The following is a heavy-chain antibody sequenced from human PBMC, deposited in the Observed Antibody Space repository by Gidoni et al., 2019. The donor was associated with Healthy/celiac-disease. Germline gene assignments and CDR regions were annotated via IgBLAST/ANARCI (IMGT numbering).Heavy chain of an antibody. CDR3: AKDRHSSSFYYYGMDV. CDR1: GFTFDDYA. CDR2: ISWNSGSI. D-gene: IGHD6-13*01. Sequence: EVQLVESGGGLVQPGRSLRLSDAASGFTFDDYAMHWVRQAPGKGLEWVSGISWNSGSIGYADSVKGRFTISRDNAKNSLYLQMNSLRAEDTALYYCAKDRHSSSFYYYGMDVWGQGTTVTVSS. V-gene: IGHV3-9*01. J-gene: IGHJ6*02.